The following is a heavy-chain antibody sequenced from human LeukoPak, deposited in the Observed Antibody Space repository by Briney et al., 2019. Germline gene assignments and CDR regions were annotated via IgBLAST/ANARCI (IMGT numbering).Heavy chain of an antibody. D-gene: IGHD3-10*01. V-gene: IGHV3-23*01. Sequence: GGSLRLSCAPSGFTFSSFAMNWVRQAPGKGLEWVSTIGSSGDSTYYADSVRGRFTISRDNSKNTMHLQMNNLRAEDTAFYYCARGSKDLDFCGQGTLVTVSS. CDR2: IGSSGDST. J-gene: IGHJ4*02. CDR3: ARGSKDLDF. CDR1: GFTFSSFA.